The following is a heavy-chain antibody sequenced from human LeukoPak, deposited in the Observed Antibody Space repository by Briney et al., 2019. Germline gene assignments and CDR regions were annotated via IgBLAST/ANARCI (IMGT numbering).Heavy chain of an antibody. D-gene: IGHD5-12*01. J-gene: IGHJ4*02. Sequence: SETLSPTCTVSGGSISSGGYYWSWIRQHPGKGLEWIGYIYYSGSNYYNPSLKSLVTISVAPSKHQFSLKLGSVTAADTAVYYCARGDQSGYGPRAPLVWGQGTLVTVSS. V-gene: IGHV4-31*01. CDR2: IYYSGSN. CDR3: ARGDQSGYGPRAPLV. CDR1: GGSISSGGYY.